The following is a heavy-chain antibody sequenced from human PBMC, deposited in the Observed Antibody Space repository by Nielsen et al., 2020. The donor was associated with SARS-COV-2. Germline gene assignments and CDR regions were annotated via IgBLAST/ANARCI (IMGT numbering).Heavy chain of an antibody. CDR2: INSDGSST. D-gene: IGHD6-13*01. CDR3: ARLYSSSWNDAFDI. J-gene: IGHJ3*02. V-gene: IGHV3-74*01. Sequence: GGSLRLSCAASGFTFSSYWMHWVRQAPGKVLVWVSRINSDGSSTSYADSVEGRFTISRDNAKNTLYLQMNSLRAEDTAVYYCARLYSSSWNDAFDIWGQGTMDTVSS. CDR1: GFTFSSYW.